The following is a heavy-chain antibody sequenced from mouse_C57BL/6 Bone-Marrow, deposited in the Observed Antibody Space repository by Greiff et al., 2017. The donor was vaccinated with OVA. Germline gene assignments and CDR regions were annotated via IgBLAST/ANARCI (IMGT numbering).Heavy chain of an antibody. V-gene: IGHV1-64*01. J-gene: IGHJ2*01. CDR2: IHPNSGST. Sequence: VKLVESGAELVKPGASVKLSCKASGYTFTSYWMHWVKQRPGQGLEWIGMIHPNSGSTNYNEKFKSKATLTVDKSSSTAYMQLSSLTSEDSAVYYCARPIYYYGVTDYWGQGTTLTVSS. CDR1: GYTFTSYW. D-gene: IGHD1-1*01. CDR3: ARPIYYYGVTDY.